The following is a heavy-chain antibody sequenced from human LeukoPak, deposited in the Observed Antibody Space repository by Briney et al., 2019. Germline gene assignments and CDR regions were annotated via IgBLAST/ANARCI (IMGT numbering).Heavy chain of an antibody. CDR3: ARIGYSGYDFDY. CDR2: IYYSGST. V-gene: IGHV4-31*03. Sequence: PSETLSLTCTVSGGSISSGGYYWRWLRQHPGKGLEWIGYIYYSGSTYYNPSLKSRVTISVDTSNNQFSLKLSSVTAADTAVYYCARIGYSGYDFDYWGQGTLVTVSS. D-gene: IGHD5-12*01. CDR1: GGSISSGGYY. J-gene: IGHJ4*02.